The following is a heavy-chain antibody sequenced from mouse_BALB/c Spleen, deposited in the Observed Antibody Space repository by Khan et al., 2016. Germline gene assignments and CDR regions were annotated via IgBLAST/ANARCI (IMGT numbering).Heavy chain of an antibody. V-gene: IGHV3-1*02. Sequence: EVQLQESGPDLVKPSQSLSLTCTVTGYSITSGYSWHWLRHFPGNKLEWMGYIHYSGGTQYIPSLKSRISITRDTSKNQFFLQLNSVTPEDTATYYCTRSHGYYAMDYWGQGTSVTVSS. CDR1: GYSITSGYS. J-gene: IGHJ4*01. CDR3: TRSHGYYAMDY. CDR2: IHYSGGT.